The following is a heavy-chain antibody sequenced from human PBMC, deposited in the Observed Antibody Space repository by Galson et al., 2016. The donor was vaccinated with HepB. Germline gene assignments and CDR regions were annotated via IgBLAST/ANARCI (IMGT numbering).Heavy chain of an antibody. J-gene: IGHJ4*03. V-gene: IGHV3-23*01. CDR1: GFTFSSYA. D-gene: IGHD2-2*01. CDR3: AKDTAFTSTSCPGFFDY. CDR2: ISASGGYI. Sequence: SLRLSCAASGFTFSSYAMSWVRQAPGKGLEWVSFISASGGYIRYADSVKGRFTISRDTSKNTLFLQMNSLRPEDTAVYFCAKDTAFTSTSCPGFFDYWGQETLVTVSS.